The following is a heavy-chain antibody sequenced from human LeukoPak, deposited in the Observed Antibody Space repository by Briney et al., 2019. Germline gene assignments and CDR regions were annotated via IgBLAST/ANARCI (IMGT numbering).Heavy chain of an antibody. CDR2: ISYDGSNK. Sequence: GGSLRLSCAGSEFSFSSYWMSWVRQAPGKGLEWVAVISYDGSNKYYADSVKGRFTISRDNSKNTLYLQMNSLRAEDTAVYYCARWAVTIGAFDIWGQGTMVTVSS. J-gene: IGHJ3*02. CDR3: ARWAVTIGAFDI. CDR1: EFSFSSYW. V-gene: IGHV3-30*03. D-gene: IGHD4-17*01.